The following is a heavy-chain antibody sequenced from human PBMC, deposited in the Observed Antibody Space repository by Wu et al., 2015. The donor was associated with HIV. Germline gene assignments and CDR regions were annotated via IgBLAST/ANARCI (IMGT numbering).Heavy chain of an antibody. D-gene: IGHD6-19*01. J-gene: IGHJ4*02. V-gene: IGHV1-18*01. CDR3: ATGLGRSYSSGWYVDY. Sequence: QVQLVQSGAEVKKPGTSVKVSCKASGYTFSSYGISWVRQAPGQGLEWMGWISGYNGNTNYAQKFQGRVTMTTDTSTSTAYMELRSLRSDDTAVYYCATGLGRSYSSGWYVDYWGQGTLVTVSS. CDR1: GYTFSSYG. CDR2: ISGYNGNT.